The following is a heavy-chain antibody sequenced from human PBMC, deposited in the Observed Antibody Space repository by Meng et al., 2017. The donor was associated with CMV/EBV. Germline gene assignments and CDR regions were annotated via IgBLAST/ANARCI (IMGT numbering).Heavy chain of an antibody. CDR2: IRYDGSNK. CDR3: ARPLTNYDFWSGYYTGGGMDV. V-gene: IGHV3-30*02. J-gene: IGHJ6*02. D-gene: IGHD3-3*01. Sequence: GESLKISCAASGFTFSNYGMYWVRQAPGKGLEWVTFIRYDGSNKYYADSVKGRFTISRDNSKNTLFLQMNSLRAEDTAVYYCARPLTNYDFWSGYYTGGGMDVWGQGTTVTV. CDR1: GFTFSNYG.